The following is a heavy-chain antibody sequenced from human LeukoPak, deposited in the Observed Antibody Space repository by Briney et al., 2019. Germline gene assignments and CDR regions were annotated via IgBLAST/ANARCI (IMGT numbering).Heavy chain of an antibody. D-gene: IGHD6-19*01. CDR2: ISSGGGAT. Sequence: GGSLRLSCAASGFTFGNYNMNWVRQAPGKGLEWVSYISSGGGATHYADSVKGRFTISRDNAKDSLYLQMNSLRDEDTALYSCAKTHGNGWYFDYWGQGSLVTVAS. V-gene: IGHV3-48*02. CDR1: GFTFGNYN. CDR3: AKTHGNGWYFDY. J-gene: IGHJ4*02.